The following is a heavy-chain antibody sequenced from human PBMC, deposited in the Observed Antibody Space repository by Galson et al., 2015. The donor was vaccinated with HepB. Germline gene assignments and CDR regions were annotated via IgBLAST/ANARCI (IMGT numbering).Heavy chain of an antibody. D-gene: IGHD2-21*02. V-gene: IGHV3-23*01. CDR3: AKGPDGRILVTGVSY. CDR1: GFAFSNYP. J-gene: IGHJ4*02. CDR2: VSGTTGIT. Sequence: SLRLSCAASGFAFSNYPMSWVRQAPGKGLEWVSSVSGTTGITNYADSVKGRFTISRDNSKNTLDLQMNSLRVEDTAIYYCAKGPDGRILVTGVSYWGQGTLVTVSS.